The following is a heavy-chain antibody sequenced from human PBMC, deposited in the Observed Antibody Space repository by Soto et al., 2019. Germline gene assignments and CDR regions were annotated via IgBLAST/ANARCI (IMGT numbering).Heavy chain of an antibody. CDR3: ARSGGGGCHLWLNR. J-gene: IGHJ5*02. D-gene: IGHD2-15*01. Sequence: PGESLKISCKGSENTFSSYWIAWVRQLPGKGLECMGIIYPDDSDTRYSPSFQGQVTISVDKSITTAYLQWSSLKASDTAMYYCARSGGGGCHLWLNRWGRGTQVIVSS. CDR1: ENTFSSYW. V-gene: IGHV5-51*01. CDR2: IYPDDSDT.